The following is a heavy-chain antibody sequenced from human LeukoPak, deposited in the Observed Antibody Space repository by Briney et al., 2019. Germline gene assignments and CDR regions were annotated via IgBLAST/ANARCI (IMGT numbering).Heavy chain of an antibody. CDR3: ASTALGYCTTSSCPDY. D-gene: IGHD2-2*01. V-gene: IGHV4-38-2*01. Sequence: PGGSLRLSCAASGFTFSTFGMTWVRQAPGKGLEWIGGVSHSGSTFYTPSLKSRVTISVDPSRNQFSLKLSSLTAADTAVYYCASTALGYCTTSSCPDYWGPGTLVTVSS. CDR1: GFTFSTFG. J-gene: IGHJ4*02. CDR2: VSHSGST.